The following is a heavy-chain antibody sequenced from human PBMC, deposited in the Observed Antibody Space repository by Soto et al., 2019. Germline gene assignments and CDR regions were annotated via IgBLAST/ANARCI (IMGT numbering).Heavy chain of an antibody. CDR1: GFTFSSYG. CDR2: IWYDGSNK. D-gene: IGHD3-22*01. V-gene: IGHV3-33*01. CDR3: ARDTAHYYDSRGGAFDI. J-gene: IGHJ3*02. Sequence: QVQLVESGGGVVQPGRSLRLSCAASGFTFSSYGMHWVRQAPGKGLEWVAVIWYDGSNKYYADSVKGRFTISRDNSKNTLYLQMNSLRAEDTAVYYCARDTAHYYDSRGGAFDIWGQGTMVTVSS.